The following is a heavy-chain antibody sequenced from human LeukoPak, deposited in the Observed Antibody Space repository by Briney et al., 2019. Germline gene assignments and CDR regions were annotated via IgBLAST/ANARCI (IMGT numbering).Heavy chain of an antibody. CDR3: AELGITMIGGV. CDR2: ISSTGSTI. D-gene: IGHD3-10*02. J-gene: IGHJ6*04. CDR1: GFTFRSYE. Sequence: GGSLRLSCAASGFTFRSYEMNWVRQAPGKGLEWVSYISSTGSTIYYADSVKGRFTISRDNAKNSLYLQMNSLRAEDTAVYYCAELGITMIGGVWGKGTTVTISS. V-gene: IGHV3-48*03.